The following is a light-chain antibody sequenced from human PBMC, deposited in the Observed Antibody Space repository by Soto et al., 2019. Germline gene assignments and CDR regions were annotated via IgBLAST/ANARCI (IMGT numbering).Light chain of an antibody. J-gene: IGLJ1*01. Sequence: QSVLTQPRSVSGSPGQSVTISCTGTSSDVGGYNYVSWYQQHPGKAPKLMIYDVSKRPSGVPDRFSGSKSGNTAPLTISGLQAEDEADYYCCSYAGSYRYVFGTGTKVTVL. CDR2: DVS. CDR3: CSYAGSYRYV. V-gene: IGLV2-11*01. CDR1: SSDVGGYNY.